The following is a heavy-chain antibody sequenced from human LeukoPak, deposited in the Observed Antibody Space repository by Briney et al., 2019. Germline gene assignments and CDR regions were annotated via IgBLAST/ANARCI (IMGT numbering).Heavy chain of an antibody. J-gene: IGHJ6*03. CDR3: ARLSVIVGAALEYYYYYMDV. D-gene: IGHD1-26*01. CDR1: GGSINSGGYY. CDR2: IYYSGSM. V-gene: IGHV4-39*07. Sequence: SETLSLTCTVSGGSINSGGYYWGWIRQPPGKGLEWIGSIYYSGSMYHNRSLKSRVTISADKSKNQVSLKLTSVTAADTAVYYCARLSVIVGAALEYYYYYMDVWGQGTTVTVSS.